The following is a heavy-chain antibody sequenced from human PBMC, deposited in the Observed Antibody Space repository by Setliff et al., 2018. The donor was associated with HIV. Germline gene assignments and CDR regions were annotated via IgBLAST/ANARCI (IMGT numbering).Heavy chain of an antibody. D-gene: IGHD3-9*01. CDR3: AKEGYDILTGYYEGRGGMDV. Sequence: GSLRLSCAASGFTVSSNYMSWVRQAPGKGLEWVSAISGSGGSTYYADSVKGRFTISRDNSKNTLYLQMNSLRAEDTAVYYCAKEGYDILTGYYEGRGGMDVWGQGTTVTVSS. V-gene: IGHV3-23*01. CDR1: GFTVSSNY. J-gene: IGHJ6*02. CDR2: ISGSGGST.